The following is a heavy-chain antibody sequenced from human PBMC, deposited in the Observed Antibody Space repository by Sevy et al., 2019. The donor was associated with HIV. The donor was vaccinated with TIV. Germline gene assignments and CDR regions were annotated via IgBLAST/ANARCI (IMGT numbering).Heavy chain of an antibody. D-gene: IGHD2-21*02. J-gene: IGHJ4*02. CDR1: GGSISSGGYY. CDR3: ARDVGAYCGGDCQIY. CDR2: IYYSGST. V-gene: IGHV4-31*03. Sequence: SETLSLTCTVSGGSISSGGYYWSWIRQHQGKGLEWIGYIYYSGSTYYNPSLKSRVTISVDTSKNQFSLKLSSVTAADTAVYYCARDVGAYCGGDCQIYWGQRTLVTVSS.